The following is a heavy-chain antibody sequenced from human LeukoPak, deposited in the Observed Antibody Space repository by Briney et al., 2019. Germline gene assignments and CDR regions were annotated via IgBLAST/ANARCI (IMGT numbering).Heavy chain of an antibody. D-gene: IGHD3-9*01. CDR2: IDWDDDK. CDR1: GFPLSTSGMC. Sequence: QTLTLTCTFSGFPLSTSGMCVSWIRQPPGKALEWLARIDWDDDKYYSTSLKTRLTISKDTSKNQVVLTMTNMDPVDTATYYCARIGDYDILTGYYNFDYWGQGTLVTVSS. V-gene: IGHV2-70*11. J-gene: IGHJ4*02. CDR3: ARIGDYDILTGYYNFDY.